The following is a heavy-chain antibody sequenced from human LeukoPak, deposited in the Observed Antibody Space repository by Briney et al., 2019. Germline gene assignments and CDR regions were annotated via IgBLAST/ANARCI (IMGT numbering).Heavy chain of an antibody. CDR2: ISGSGGST. J-gene: IGHJ4*02. CDR3: AKGGYSSSWHYYDY. D-gene: IGHD6-13*01. Sequence: GGSLRLSCAASGFTFSSYAMSWVRQAPGKGLEWVSAISGSGGSTYYADSVKGRFTTSRDNSKNTLYLQMNSLRAEDTAVYYCAKGGYSSSWHYYDYWGQGTLVTVSS. CDR1: GFTFSSYA. V-gene: IGHV3-23*01.